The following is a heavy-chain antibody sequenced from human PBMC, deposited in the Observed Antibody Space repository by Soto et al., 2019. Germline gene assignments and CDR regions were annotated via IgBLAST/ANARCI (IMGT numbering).Heavy chain of an antibody. CDR2: IYWDDDK. D-gene: IGHD6-25*01. J-gene: IGHJ4*02. V-gene: IGHV2-5*02. CDR1: GFSLSTSGLG. CDR3: GHSKGLAAAGPARRTVFHY. Sequence: QITLKESGPTLVKPTQTLTLTCTFSGFSLSTSGLGVGWIRQPPGKALEWLAMIYWDDDKRYSPSLKSRLTTTXDXXKNQVVLTMTNMDPVATATYYCGHSKGLAAAGPARRTVFHYWGQGTLVTVSS.